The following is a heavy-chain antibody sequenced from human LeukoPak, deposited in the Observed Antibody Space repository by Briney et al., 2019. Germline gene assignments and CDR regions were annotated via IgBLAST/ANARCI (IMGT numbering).Heavy chain of an antibody. V-gene: IGHV3-21*01. CDR1: GFTFSSYS. CDR2: ISSSSSYI. Sequence: PGGSLRLSCAASGFTFSSYSMNWVRQAPGKGLEWVSSISSSSSYIYYADSVKGRFTIPRDNAKNSLYLQMNSLRAEDTAVYYCARDRDIVATIPTSWFDPWGQGTLVTVSS. CDR3: ARDRDIVATIPTSWFDP. J-gene: IGHJ5*02. D-gene: IGHD5-12*01.